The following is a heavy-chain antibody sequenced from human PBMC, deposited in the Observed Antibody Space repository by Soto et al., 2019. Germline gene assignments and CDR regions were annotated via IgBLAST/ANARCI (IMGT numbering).Heavy chain of an antibody. Sequence: QITLKESGPTLVKPTQTLTLTCTFSGFSLDTSGVGVGWIRQPPGKTLEWLALIYWDDDKRYRPSLNSRLTLNKDTSKNRVVLRMTHVGPVDTGTYYCAHIFDFDWVWAFEYWGQGALVTVSS. CDR1: GFSLDTSGVG. J-gene: IGHJ4*02. CDR2: IYWDDDK. D-gene: IGHD3-9*01. CDR3: AHIFDFDWVWAFEY. V-gene: IGHV2-5*02.